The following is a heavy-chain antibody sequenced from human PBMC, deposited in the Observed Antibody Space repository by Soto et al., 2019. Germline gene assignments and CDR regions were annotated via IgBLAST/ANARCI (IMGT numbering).Heavy chain of an antibody. V-gene: IGHV1-24*01. CDR2: FDPEDGET. CDR3: ATAPSIVGASRYYYYYYGMDV. Sequence: ASVKVSCKASGGTFSSYAISWVRQAPGKGLEWMGGFDPEDGETIYAQKFQGRVTMTEDTSTDTAYMELSSLRSEDTAVYYCATAPSIVGASRYYYYYYGMDVWGQGTTVTVSS. D-gene: IGHD1-26*01. J-gene: IGHJ6*02. CDR1: GGTFSSYA.